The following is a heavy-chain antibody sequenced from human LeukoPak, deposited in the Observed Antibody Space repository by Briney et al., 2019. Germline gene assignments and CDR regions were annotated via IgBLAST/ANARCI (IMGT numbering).Heavy chain of an antibody. J-gene: IGHJ6*03. D-gene: IGHD3-22*01. CDR3: TTAPGAPRYYGSSGYSYYYYYMDV. Sequence: GGSLRLSCAASGFTFSNAWMSWVRQAPGKGLEWVGRINSKTDGGTTDYAAPVKGRFTFSRDDSKNTLYLQMNSLKTEDTAMYYCTTAPGAPRYYGSSGYSYYYYYMDVWGKGTTVTVSS. CDR1: GFTFSNAW. CDR2: INSKTDGGTT. V-gene: IGHV3-15*01.